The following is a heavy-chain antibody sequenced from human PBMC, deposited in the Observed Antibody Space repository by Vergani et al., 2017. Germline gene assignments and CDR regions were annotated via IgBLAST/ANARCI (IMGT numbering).Heavy chain of an antibody. D-gene: IGHD3-22*01. CDR3: ARDRSSGYYREADAFDI. J-gene: IGHJ3*02. CDR1: GYSFTSYW. Sequence: EVQLVQSGAEVKKPGESLKISCKGSGYSFTSYWIGWVRQMPGKGLEWMGIIYPGYSDTRYSPSFQGQVTISADKSISTAYRQWSSLKASDTAMYYCARDRSSGYYREADAFDIWGQGTMVTVSS. V-gene: IGHV5-51*01. CDR2: IYPGYSDT.